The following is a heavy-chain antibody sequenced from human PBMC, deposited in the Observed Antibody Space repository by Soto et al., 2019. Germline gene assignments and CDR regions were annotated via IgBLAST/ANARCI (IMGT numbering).Heavy chain of an antibody. CDR1: GGSISSGGYY. J-gene: IGHJ3*02. CDR3: ARDIRGSWYAFDI. D-gene: IGHD6-13*01. V-gene: IGHV4-31*03. CDR2: IYYSGST. Sequence: SETLSLTCTVSGGSISSGGYYWSWIRQHPGKGLEWIGYIYYSGSTYYNPSLKSRVTISVDTSKNQFSLKLSSVTAADTAVYYCARDIRGSWYAFDIWGQGTMVTVSS.